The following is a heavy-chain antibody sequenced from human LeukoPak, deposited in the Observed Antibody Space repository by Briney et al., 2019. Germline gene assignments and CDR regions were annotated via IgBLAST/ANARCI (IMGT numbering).Heavy chain of an antibody. V-gene: IGHV3-15*07. CDR2: IKSKADGETV. CDR1: GFTFTNAW. J-gene: IGHJ4*02. Sequence: GGSLRLSCAASGFTFTNAWMNWVRQAPGKGLEWVGRIKSKADGETVDYAAPVKGRFTFSRDDSKNMLYLQMNSLKSEDTAVYYCSTLTSRGLSDSWGQGTLVTVSS. D-gene: IGHD1-20*01. CDR3: STLTSRGLSDS.